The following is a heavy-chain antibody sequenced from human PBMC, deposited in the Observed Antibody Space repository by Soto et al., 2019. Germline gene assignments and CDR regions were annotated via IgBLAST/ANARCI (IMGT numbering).Heavy chain of an antibody. J-gene: IGHJ6*02. Sequence: PSETLSLTCAVSGGSISSGGYYWSWIRQPPGKGLEWIGEINHSGSTNYNPSLKSRVTMSVDTSKTQFSLKLTSVTAADTAVYYCARVGSKSFYYATDVWGQGTTVTVS. V-gene: IGHV4-61*08. CDR1: GGSISSGGYY. D-gene: IGHD4-4*01. CDR2: INHSGST. CDR3: ARVGSKSFYYATDV.